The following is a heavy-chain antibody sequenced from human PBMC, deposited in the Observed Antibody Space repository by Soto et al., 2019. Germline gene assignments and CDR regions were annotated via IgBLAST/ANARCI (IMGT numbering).Heavy chain of an antibody. V-gene: IGHV3-30-3*01. D-gene: IGHD3-3*01. CDR1: GFTFSSYA. CDR3: ARDAPHDFWSGSLYYYGMDV. CDR2: ISYDGSNK. Sequence: PGGSLRLSCAASGFTFSSYAMHWFRQAPGKWLEWVAVISYDGSNKYYADSVKGRFTISRDNSKNTLYLQMNSLRAEDTAVYYCARDAPHDFWSGSLYYYGMDVWGQGXTVTVSS. J-gene: IGHJ6*02.